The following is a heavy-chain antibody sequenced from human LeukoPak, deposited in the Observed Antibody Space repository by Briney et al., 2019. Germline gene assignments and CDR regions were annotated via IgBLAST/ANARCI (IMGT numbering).Heavy chain of an antibody. V-gene: IGHV3-23*01. J-gene: IGHJ4*02. Sequence: GGSLRLSCAASGFIFSNYAMTWVRQAPGKGLEWVSAISGSGDSTYYADSEKGRFTISRDNSKNTVYLQMNSLRVEDAAVYYCAKDDPTGRYLWGQGTLVTVSS. CDR1: GFIFSNYA. D-gene: IGHD1-26*01. CDR2: ISGSGDST. CDR3: AKDDPTGRYL.